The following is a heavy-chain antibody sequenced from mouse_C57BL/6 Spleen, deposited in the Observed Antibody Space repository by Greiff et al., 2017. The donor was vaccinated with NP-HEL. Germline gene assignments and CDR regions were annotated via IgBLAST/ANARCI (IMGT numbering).Heavy chain of an antibody. CDR1: GFNIKDYY. CDR2: IDPEDGET. J-gene: IGHJ3*01. Sequence: EVKLQQSGAELVKPGASVKLSCTASGFNIKDYYMPWVKQRTEQGLEWIGRIDPEDGETKYAPKFQGKATITADTSSNTAYLQLSSLTSEDTAVYYCARSERIQAWFAYWGQGTLVTVSA. CDR3: ARSERIQAWFAY. V-gene: IGHV14-2*01.